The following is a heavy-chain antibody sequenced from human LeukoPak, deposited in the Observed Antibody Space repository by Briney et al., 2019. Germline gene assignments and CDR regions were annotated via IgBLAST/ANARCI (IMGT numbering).Heavy chain of an antibody. J-gene: IGHJ5*02. CDR1: GYTFTSYY. V-gene: IGHV1-46*01. CDR3: ARGDGEAAAGTENWFDP. CDR2: INPSGGRT. D-gene: IGHD6-13*01. Sequence: ASVKVSCKASGYTFTSYYIHWVRQVPGQGLEWMGTINPSGGRTTYAQKFQGRVTMTRDMSTSTVYMELSSLRSEDTATYYCARGDGEAAAGTENWFDPWGQGTLVTVSS.